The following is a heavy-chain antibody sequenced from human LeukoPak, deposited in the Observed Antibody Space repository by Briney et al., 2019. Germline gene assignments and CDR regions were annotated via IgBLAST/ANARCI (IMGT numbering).Heavy chain of an antibody. Sequence: SVKVSCKASGGTFSSYAISWVRQAPGQGLVWMGGIIPIFGTANYAQKFQGRVTITADESTSTAYMELSSLRSEDTAVYYCARGAARFLEWPYFDYWGQGTLVTVSS. V-gene: IGHV1-69*13. D-gene: IGHD3-3*01. J-gene: IGHJ4*02. CDR2: IIPIFGTA. CDR1: GGTFSSYA. CDR3: ARGAARFLEWPYFDY.